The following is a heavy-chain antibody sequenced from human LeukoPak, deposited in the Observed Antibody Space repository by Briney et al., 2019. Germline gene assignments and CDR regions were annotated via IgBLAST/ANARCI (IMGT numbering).Heavy chain of an antibody. D-gene: IGHD3-22*01. V-gene: IGHV1-18*01. CDR1: GYTFIIYG. J-gene: IGHJ4*02. CDR2: ISAYNGNT. Sequence: ASVKVSCKASGYTFIIYGITWVRQAPGQGLEWMGWISAYNGNTKYAQKLQGRVTMTTDTSTSTAYMELRSLRSDDSAVYYCARAAIGDYYDSSGYDFYFDYWGQGTLVTVSS. CDR3: ARAAIGDYYDSSGYDFYFDY.